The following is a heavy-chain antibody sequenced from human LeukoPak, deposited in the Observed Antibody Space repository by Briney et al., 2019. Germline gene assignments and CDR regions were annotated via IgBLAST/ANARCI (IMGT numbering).Heavy chain of an antibody. CDR3: ARERRLLWFGDDYGMDV. V-gene: IGHV1-18*01. CDR2: ISAYNGNT. J-gene: IGHJ6*02. Sequence: ASVKVSCKASGYTFTSYGISWVRQAPGQGLEWMGWISAYNGNTNYAQKLQGRVTMTTDTSTSTAYMELRSLRSDDTAMYYCARERRLLWFGDDYGMDVWGQGTTVTVSS. D-gene: IGHD3-10*01. CDR1: GYTFTSYG.